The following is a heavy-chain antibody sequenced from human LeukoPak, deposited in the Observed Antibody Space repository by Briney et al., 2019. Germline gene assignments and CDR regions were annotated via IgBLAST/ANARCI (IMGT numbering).Heavy chain of an antibody. Sequence: PGGSLRLSCAASGFTFSSYAMSWVRQAPGKGLEWVSAISGGRTYYADSVKGRFTISRDNSKNTLYLQMNSLRAEDTAVYYCAKGESGDYGIYYYYYGMDVWGQGTTVTVSS. CDR2: ISGGRT. V-gene: IGHV3-23*01. CDR1: GFTFSSYA. J-gene: IGHJ6*02. CDR3: AKGESGDYGIYYYYYGMDV. D-gene: IGHD4-17*01.